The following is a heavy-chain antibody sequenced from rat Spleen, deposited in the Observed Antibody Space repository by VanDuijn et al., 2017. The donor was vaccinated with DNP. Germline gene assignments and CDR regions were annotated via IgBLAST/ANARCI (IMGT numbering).Heavy chain of an antibody. CDR1: GFTFSSFP. V-gene: IGHV5-46*01. CDR3: VRWNSGHFDY. Sequence: EVQLVESGGGLVQPGRSMNLSCAASGFTFSSFPMAWVRQAPTKGLEWVATISTSGGVTYFRDSVKGRFTISRDFAKNTLYLQMDSLRSEDTATYYCVRWNSGHFDYWGQGVMVTVSS. J-gene: IGHJ2*01. CDR2: ISTSGGVT. D-gene: IGHD4-3*01.